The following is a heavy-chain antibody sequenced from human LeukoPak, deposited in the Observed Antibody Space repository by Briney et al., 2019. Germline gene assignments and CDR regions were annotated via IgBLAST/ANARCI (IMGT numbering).Heavy chain of an antibody. CDR1: GFTFSSYW. CDR3: ARASFMVRGYFVFDY. V-gene: IGHV3-7*01. Sequence: GGTLRLSCAASGFTFSSYWMSWVRQAPGKGLEWVANIKQDGSEEYYVDSVKGRFTISRDNAKNSLYLQMNSLRAEDTAVYYCARASFMVRGYFVFDYWGQGTLVTVSS. D-gene: IGHD3-10*01. J-gene: IGHJ4*02. CDR2: IKQDGSEE.